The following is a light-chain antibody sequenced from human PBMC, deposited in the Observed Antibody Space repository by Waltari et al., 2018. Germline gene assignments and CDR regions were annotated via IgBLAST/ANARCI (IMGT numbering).Light chain of an antibody. J-gene: IGLJ3*02. V-gene: IGLV2-14*03. Sequence: QSALTQPASVSGSPGQSITISCTGTSSDVGPSNYVSWYQQYPGNAPTPIIYYFSYLPSGVSSRFSGSKSGNTASLTISGLQAEDEADYYCNSYTTISTWVFGGGTKLTVL. CDR1: SSDVGPSNY. CDR2: YFS. CDR3: NSYTTISTWV.